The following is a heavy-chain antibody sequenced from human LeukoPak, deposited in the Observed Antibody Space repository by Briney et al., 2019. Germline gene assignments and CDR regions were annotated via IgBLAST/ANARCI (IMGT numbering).Heavy chain of an antibody. D-gene: IGHD4-11*01. CDR3: ARGRATVTTHWFDP. Sequence: ASVTVSCQASGYTFTSYDINWVRQATGQGLEWMGWMNPNSGNTGYAQKFQGRVTITRNTSISTAYMELSSLTSEDTAVYYCARGRATVTTHWFDPWGQGTLVTVSS. J-gene: IGHJ5*02. CDR2: MNPNSGNT. CDR1: GYTFTSYD. V-gene: IGHV1-8*03.